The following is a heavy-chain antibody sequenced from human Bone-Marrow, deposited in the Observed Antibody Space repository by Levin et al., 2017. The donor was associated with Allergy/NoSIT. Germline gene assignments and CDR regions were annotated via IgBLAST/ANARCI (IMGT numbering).Heavy chain of an antibody. CDR2: IGTAADT. D-gene: IGHD3-16*01. Sequence: GGSLRLSCAASGFIFSNYDMHWVRQPLGKGLEWVSGIGTAADTYYLASVAGRFSISRDNAKNSLYLQMNSLTAGDSAIYYCVRAPYTIGRFDSWGQGPLVTVSS. V-gene: IGHV3-13*01. J-gene: IGHJ5*01. CDR3: VRAPYTIGRFDS. CDR1: GFIFSNYD.